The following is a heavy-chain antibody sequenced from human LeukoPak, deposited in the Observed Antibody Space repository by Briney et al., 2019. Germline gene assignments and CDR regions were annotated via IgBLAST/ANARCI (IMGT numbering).Heavy chain of an antibody. D-gene: IGHD5-18*01. J-gene: IGHJ6*03. Sequence: SETLSLTCAVYGGSFSGYYWSWIRQPPGKGLEWIGEINHSGSTNYNPSLKSRVTISVDTSKNQFSLKLSSVTAADTAVYYCASTAMVPYYYYYMDVWDKGTTVTVSS. V-gene: IGHV4-34*01. CDR2: INHSGST. CDR3: ASTAMVPYYYYYMDV. CDR1: GGSFSGYY.